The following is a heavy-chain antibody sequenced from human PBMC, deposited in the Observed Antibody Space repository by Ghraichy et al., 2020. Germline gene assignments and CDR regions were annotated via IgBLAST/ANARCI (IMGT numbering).Heavy chain of an antibody. Sequence: GGSLRLSCAASGFTFSSYAMSWVRQALGKGLEWVSAISGSGGSTYYADSVKGRFTISRDNSKNTLYLQMNSLRAEDTAVYYCASPSEEAYCGGDCYPRDFNYWGQGTLVTVSS. J-gene: IGHJ4*02. CDR1: GFTFSSYA. D-gene: IGHD2-21*02. V-gene: IGHV3-23*01. CDR2: ISGSGGST. CDR3: ASPSEEAYCGGDCYPRDFNY.